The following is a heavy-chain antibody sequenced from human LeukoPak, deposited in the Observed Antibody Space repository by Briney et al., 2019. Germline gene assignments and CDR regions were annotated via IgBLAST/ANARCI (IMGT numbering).Heavy chain of an antibody. CDR2: VYYSGST. D-gene: IGHD6-13*01. CDR1: AGSISSTSYS. CDR3: ARGGRYMSASWYRSVYYYMDV. Sequence: WETLSLTCTVSAGSISSTSYSWGWIRQPPGKGLEWIGSVYYSGSTYYNPSHKSRVTISVDTSKNQFSLKLSSLTAADTAVYYCARGGRYMSASWYRSVYYYMDVWGKGTTVTVSS. V-gene: IGHV4-39*01. J-gene: IGHJ6*03.